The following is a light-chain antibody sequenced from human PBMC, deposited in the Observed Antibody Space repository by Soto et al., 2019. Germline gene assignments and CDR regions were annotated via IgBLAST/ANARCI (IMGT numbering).Light chain of an antibody. J-gene: IGKJ1*01. CDR2: DAS. CDR1: RSVSSS. V-gene: IGKV3-11*01. Sequence: EIVLTQSPATLSLSPGERATLSCRASRSVSSSLAWYQQKPGQAPRLLIYDASNRATGIPARFSGSGSGTDFTLTISSLEPEDFAVYYCQHFVNSLTWTFGQGTKVEIK. CDR3: QHFVNSLTWT.